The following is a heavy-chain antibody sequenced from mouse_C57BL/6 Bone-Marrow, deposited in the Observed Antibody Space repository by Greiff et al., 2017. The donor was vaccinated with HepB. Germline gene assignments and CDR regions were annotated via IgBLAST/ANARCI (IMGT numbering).Heavy chain of an antibody. V-gene: IGHV1-72*01. CDR1: GYTFTSYW. J-gene: IGHJ1*03. Sequence: VQLQQSGAELVKPGASVKLSCKASGYTFTSYWMHWVKQRPGRGLEWIGRIDPNSGGTKYNEKFKSKATLTVDKPSSTAYMQLSSLTSEDSAVYYCARREYGFITTVAYWYFDVWGTGTTVTVSS. CDR3: ARREYGFITTVAYWYFDV. CDR2: IDPNSGGT. D-gene: IGHD1-1*01.